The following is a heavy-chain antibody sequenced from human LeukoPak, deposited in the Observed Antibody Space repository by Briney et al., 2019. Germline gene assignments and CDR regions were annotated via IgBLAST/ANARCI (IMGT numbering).Heavy chain of an antibody. CDR3: AKEGSSTPNWFDP. J-gene: IGHJ5*02. CDR1: GFTFSSYG. CDR2: ISWNSGSI. D-gene: IGHD2-2*01. Sequence: PGGSLRLSCAASGFTFSSYGMHWVRQAPGKGLEWVSGISWNSGSIGYADSVKGRFTISRDNAKNSLYLQMNSLRAEDTALYYCAKEGSSTPNWFDPWGQGTLVTVSS. V-gene: IGHV3-9*01.